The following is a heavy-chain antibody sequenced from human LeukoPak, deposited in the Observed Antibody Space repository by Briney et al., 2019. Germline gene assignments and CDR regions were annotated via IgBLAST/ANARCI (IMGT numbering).Heavy chain of an antibody. CDR1: GGSISSYY. CDR2: IYYSGST. Sequence: PSETLSLTCTVSGGSISSYYWSWIRQPPGKGLEWIGYIYYSGSTNYNPSLKSRVTISVDTSKNQFSLKLSSVTAADTAVYYCARNIYHSHKIDPWGQGTLVTVSS. D-gene: IGHD2/OR15-2a*01. J-gene: IGHJ5*02. CDR3: ARNIYHSHKIDP. V-gene: IGHV4-59*12.